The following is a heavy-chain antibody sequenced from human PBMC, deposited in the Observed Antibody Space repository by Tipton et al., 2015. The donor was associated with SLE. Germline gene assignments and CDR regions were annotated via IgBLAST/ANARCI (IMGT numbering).Heavy chain of an antibody. J-gene: IGHJ3*02. Sequence: SLRLSCSASGFTFSSYAMSWVRQAPGKGLEWVSTISGSGDTTYYADSVKGRFTFSRDNSKNTLSLQMNRLRAEGTAVYFCAKAGFFSGYYDAFDIWGQGTMVTVSS. CDR1: GFTFSSYA. CDR2: ISGSGDTT. CDR3: AKAGFFSGYYDAFDI. D-gene: IGHD3-3*01. V-gene: IGHV3-23*01.